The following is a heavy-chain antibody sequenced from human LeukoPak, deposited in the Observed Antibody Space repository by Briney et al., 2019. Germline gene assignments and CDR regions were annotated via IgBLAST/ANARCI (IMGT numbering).Heavy chain of an antibody. CDR2: ISYDGSNK. CDR1: GFTFSTYG. J-gene: IGHJ1*01. D-gene: IGHD1-14*01. CDR3: ASSITSSGTRGNEH. V-gene: IGHV3-30*03. Sequence: GRSLRLSCAASGFTFSTYGMHWVRQAPGKGLEWVAVISYDGSNKYYADSVKGRFTISRDNSKKTLYPQMSSLRAEDTAVYYCASSITSSGTRGNEHWGQGTLVTVSS.